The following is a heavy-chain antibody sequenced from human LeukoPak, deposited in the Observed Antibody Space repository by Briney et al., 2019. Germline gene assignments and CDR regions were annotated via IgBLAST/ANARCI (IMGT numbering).Heavy chain of an antibody. CDR1: GGTFSSYA. V-gene: IGHV1-69*05. CDR3: ARVGARYSSSWYEGYFDY. J-gene: IGHJ4*02. CDR2: IIPIFGTA. D-gene: IGHD6-13*01. Sequence: GASVKVSCKASGGTFSSYAISWVRQAPGQGLEWMGGIIPIFGTANYAQKFQGRVTITTDESTSTAYMELSSLRSEDTAVYYCARVGARYSSSWYEGYFDYWGQGTLVTVSS.